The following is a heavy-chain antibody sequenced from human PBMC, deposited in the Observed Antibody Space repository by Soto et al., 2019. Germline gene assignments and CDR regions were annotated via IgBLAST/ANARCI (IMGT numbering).Heavy chain of an antibody. CDR1: GGSISSGGYY. CDR2: IYYSGST. Sequence: PSETLSLTCTVSGGSISSGGYYWSWIRQHPGKGLEWIGYIYYSGSTYYNPSLKSRVTISVDTSKNQFSLKLSSVTAADTAVYYCARERPNEYSGESDYWGQGTLVTVSS. D-gene: IGHD5-12*01. J-gene: IGHJ4*02. V-gene: IGHV4-31*03. CDR3: ARERPNEYSGESDY.